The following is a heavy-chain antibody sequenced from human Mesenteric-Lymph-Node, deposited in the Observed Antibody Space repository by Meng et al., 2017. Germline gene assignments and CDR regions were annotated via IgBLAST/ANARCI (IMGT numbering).Heavy chain of an antibody. V-gene: IGHV3-11*04. Sequence: GESLKISCVASGFIFSDYYMSWIRQAPGKGLEWVSYISSSGRTIYYADSVRGRFTISRDNAKNSLYLQMNSLRVEDTAVYYCARESLRGTSRNFDDWGQGTLVTVSS. CDR3: ARESLRGTSRNFDD. CDR1: GFIFSDYY. D-gene: IGHD5/OR15-5a*01. J-gene: IGHJ4*02. CDR2: ISSSGRTI.